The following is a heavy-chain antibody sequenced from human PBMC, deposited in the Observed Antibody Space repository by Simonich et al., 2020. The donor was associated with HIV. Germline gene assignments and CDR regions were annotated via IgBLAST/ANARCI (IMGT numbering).Heavy chain of an antibody. Sequence: QVQLVQSGAEVKKPGASVKVSCKTSGYSFTSYDINWVRQATGQGLEWMGWTNPNSGNTGYAQKFQGRVTITRNTSISTPYMELSSLRSEDTAVYYCARGAFDGYYFDYWGQGTLVTVSS. J-gene: IGHJ4*02. D-gene: IGHD6-25*01. V-gene: IGHV1-8*03. CDR1: GYSFTSYD. CDR2: TNPNSGNT. CDR3: ARGAFDGYYFDY.